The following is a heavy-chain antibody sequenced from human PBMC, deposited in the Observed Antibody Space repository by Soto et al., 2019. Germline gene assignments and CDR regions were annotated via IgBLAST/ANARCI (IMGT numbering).Heavy chain of an antibody. Sequence: EVQLLESGGGLVQPGGSLRLSCAASGFTFSSYAMSWVRQAPGKGLEWVSAISGSGGSTYYADSVKGRFTISRDNSKNTLYLQMNSLRAEDTAVYYCARDYDFWSGYYDYWGQGTLVTVSS. CDR2: ISGSGGST. V-gene: IGHV3-23*01. J-gene: IGHJ4*02. CDR1: GFTFSSYA. D-gene: IGHD3-3*01. CDR3: ARDYDFWSGYYDY.